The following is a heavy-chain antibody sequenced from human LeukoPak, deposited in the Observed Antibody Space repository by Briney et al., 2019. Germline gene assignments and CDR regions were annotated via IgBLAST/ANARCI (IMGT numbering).Heavy chain of an antibody. D-gene: IGHD2-2*01. V-gene: IGHV4-30-2*01. CDR2: IYHSGST. CDR3: ARSARYCSSTSCFKPNNWFDP. Sequence: SETLSLTCTVSGGSISSGGYYWSWIRQPPGKGLVWIGYIYHSGSTYYNPSLKSRVTISVDRSKNQFSLKLSSVTAADTAVYYCARSARYCSSTSCFKPNNWFDPWGQGTLVTVSS. J-gene: IGHJ5*02. CDR1: GGSISSGGYY.